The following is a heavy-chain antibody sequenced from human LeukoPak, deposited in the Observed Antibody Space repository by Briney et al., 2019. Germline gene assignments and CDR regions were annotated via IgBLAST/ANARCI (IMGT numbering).Heavy chain of an antibody. D-gene: IGHD2-15*01. J-gene: IGHJ4*02. V-gene: IGHV3-21*01. Sequence: GESLRLSCAASGFTFSTYTMNWVRQAPGKGLEWVSSISSSSNDIYYADSVKGRFTISRDNAKNSLYLQVNSLRAEDTAIYYCARIDLVAAGWGSLGYWGQGTLVTVSS. CDR2: ISSSSNDI. CDR3: ARIDLVAAGWGSLGY. CDR1: GFTFSTYT.